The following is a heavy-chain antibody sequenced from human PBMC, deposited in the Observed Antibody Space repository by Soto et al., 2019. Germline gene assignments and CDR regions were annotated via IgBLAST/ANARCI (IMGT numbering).Heavy chain of an antibody. D-gene: IGHD3-16*02. Sequence: QVQLVQSGAEVKKPGASVKVSCKASGYTFTSYAMHWVRQAPGQRLAWMGWINAGNGNTKCSQKFQRRVTITRDTTAGTAYMELSSLRSEDTAVYYGARSLYYFNCLVHCGQGTLVTLSS. CDR1: GYTFTSYA. J-gene: IGHJ5*02. CDR2: INAGNGNT. CDR3: ARSLYYFNCLVH. V-gene: IGHV1-3*01.